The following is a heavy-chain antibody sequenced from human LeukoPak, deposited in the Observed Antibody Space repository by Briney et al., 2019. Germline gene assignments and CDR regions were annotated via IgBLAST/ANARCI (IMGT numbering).Heavy chain of an antibody. D-gene: IGHD3-3*01. J-gene: IGHJ3*02. V-gene: IGHV1-69*04. CDR2: IIPILGIA. Sequence: GASVKVSCKASGGTFSSYAISWVRQAPGQGLEWMGRIIPILGIANYAQKFQGRVTITADKSTSTAYMELSSLRSEDTAVYYCARAGGPSPYYDFWSGIQNDAFDIWGQGTMVTVSS. CDR3: ARAGGPSPYYDFWSGIQNDAFDI. CDR1: GGTFSSYA.